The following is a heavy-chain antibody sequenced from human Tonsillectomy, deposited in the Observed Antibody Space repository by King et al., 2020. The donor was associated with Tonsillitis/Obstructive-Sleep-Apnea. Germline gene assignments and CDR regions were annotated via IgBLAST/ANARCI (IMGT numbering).Heavy chain of an antibody. Sequence: QLQESGPGLVKPSQTLSLTCTVSGGSISSGGYYWSWIRQHPGKGLEWIGYIYYSGSTYYNPSLKSRVTISVDTSKNQFSLKLSSVTAADTAVYYCAGAPPRPPGYSSSSFWFDTWGQGTLVTVSS. V-gene: IGHV4-31*03. D-gene: IGHD6-6*01. CDR1: GGSISSGGYY. J-gene: IGHJ5*02. CDR3: AGAPPRPPGYSSSSFWFDT. CDR2: IYYSGST.